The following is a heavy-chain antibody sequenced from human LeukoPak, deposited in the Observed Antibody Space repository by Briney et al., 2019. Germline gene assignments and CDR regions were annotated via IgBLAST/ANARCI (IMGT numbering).Heavy chain of an antibody. Sequence: SETLSLTCTVSGGSISSYYWSWIRQPPGKGLEWIGYIYYSGSTNYNPSLKSRVTISVDTSKNHFSLKVSSVTAADTAVYYCARGNGDLLDWGQGTLVTVSS. V-gene: IGHV4-59*01. CDR1: GGSISSYY. CDR3: ARGNGDLLD. D-gene: IGHD7-27*01. J-gene: IGHJ4*02. CDR2: IYYSGST.